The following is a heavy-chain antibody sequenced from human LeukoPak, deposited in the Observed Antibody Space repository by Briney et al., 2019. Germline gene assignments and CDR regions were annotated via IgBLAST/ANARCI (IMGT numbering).Heavy chain of an antibody. J-gene: IGHJ2*01. V-gene: IGHV4-59*01. D-gene: IGHD6-13*01. CDR2: IYYSGST. Sequence: PSETLSLTCTVSGGSISSYYWSWIRQPPGKGLEWIGYIYYSGSTNYNPSLKSRVTISVDTSKNQFSLKLSSVTAADTAVYYCARDQLAAAETWYFDLWGRGTLVTVSS. CDR1: GGSISSYY. CDR3: ARDQLAAAETWYFDL.